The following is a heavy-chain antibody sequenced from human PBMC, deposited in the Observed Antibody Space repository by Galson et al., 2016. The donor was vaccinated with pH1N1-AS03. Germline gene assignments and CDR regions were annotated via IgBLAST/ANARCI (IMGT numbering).Heavy chain of an antibody. Sequence: SETLSLTCTVAGGSVTRGGFFWTWIRQPAGEGLEWIGRMDSSGRKNYNSSLESRVTLSVDTSKNQFSLRLTSVTAADTAVYYCARESSGLGRGLDYWGQGTLVAVSS. CDR3: ARESSGLGRGLDY. J-gene: IGHJ4*02. V-gene: IGHV4-61*10. D-gene: IGHD3-10*01. CDR1: GGSVTRGGFF. CDR2: MDSSGRK.